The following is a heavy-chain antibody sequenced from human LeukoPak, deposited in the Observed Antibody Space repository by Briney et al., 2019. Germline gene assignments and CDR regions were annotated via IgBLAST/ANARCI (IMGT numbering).Heavy chain of an antibody. D-gene: IGHD3-10*01. Sequence: SETLSLTCAVYGGSFSGYYWSWIRQPPGKGLEWIGEINHSGSTNYNPSLKSRVTISVDTSENQFSLKLSSVTAADTAVYYCARGGGYYGSGSYPGHFDYWGQGTLVTVSS. J-gene: IGHJ4*02. CDR1: GGSFSGYY. CDR2: INHSGST. CDR3: ARGGGYYGSGSYPGHFDY. V-gene: IGHV4-34*01.